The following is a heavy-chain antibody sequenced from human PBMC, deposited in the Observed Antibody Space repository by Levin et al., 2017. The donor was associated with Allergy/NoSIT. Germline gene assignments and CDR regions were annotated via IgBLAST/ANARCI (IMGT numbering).Heavy chain of an antibody. CDR1: GFTFSGSA. CDR2: IRIKANTYAT. Sequence: PGESLKISCAASGFTFSGSAIHWVRQASGKGLEWIGRIRIKANTYATAYAASVKGRFTISRDDSKNTAYLQMNSLRTEDTAVYYCTRAGDTTVATRNNDYWGQGTLVTVSS. CDR3: TRAGDTTVATRNNDY. V-gene: IGHV3-73*01. J-gene: IGHJ4*02. D-gene: IGHD4-23*01.